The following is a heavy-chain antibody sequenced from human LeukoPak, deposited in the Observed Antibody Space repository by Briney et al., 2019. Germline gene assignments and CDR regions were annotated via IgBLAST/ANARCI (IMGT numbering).Heavy chain of an antibody. J-gene: IGHJ3*02. V-gene: IGHV1-46*01. Sequence: ASVKVSCKASGYTFTSYYIHWVRQAPGQGLEWMGIINPSGGSTSYAQKFQGRVTMTRDTSTSTVYMELSSLRSEDTAVYYCASQYIYYDSSGYFGRRGGFDIWGQGTMVTVSS. CDR2: INPSGGST. CDR1: GYTFTSYY. D-gene: IGHD3-22*01. CDR3: ASQYIYYDSSGYFGRRGGFDI.